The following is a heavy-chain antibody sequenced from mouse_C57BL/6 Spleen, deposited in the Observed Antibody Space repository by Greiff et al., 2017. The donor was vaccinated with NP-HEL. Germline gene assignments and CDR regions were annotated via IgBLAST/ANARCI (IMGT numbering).Heavy chain of an antibody. D-gene: IGHD2-14*01. V-gene: IGHV1-61*01. J-gene: IGHJ4*01. CDR1: GYTFTSYG. CDR3: ARVLPYYYAMDY. Sequence: QVQLKESGAELARPGASVKLSCKASGYTFTSYGISWVKQRPGQGLEWIGNIYPSDSETHYNQKFKDKATLTVDKSSSTAYMQLSSLTSEDSAVYYCARVLPYYYAMDYWGQGTSVTVSS. CDR2: IYPSDSET.